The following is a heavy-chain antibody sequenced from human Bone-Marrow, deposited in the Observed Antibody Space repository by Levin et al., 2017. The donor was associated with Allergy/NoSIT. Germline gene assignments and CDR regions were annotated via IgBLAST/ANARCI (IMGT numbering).Heavy chain of an antibody. D-gene: IGHD3-16*01. J-gene: IGHJ5*02. CDR3: ARSIALGA. CDR2: INQDGSEQ. CDR1: GFTFRDYW. V-gene: IGHV3-7*01. Sequence: VASVKVSCVVSGFTFRDYWMSWVRQAPGKGLEWVANINQDGSEQNYVDSVKGRFTISRDNARISAFLQMNSLRAEDTAVYYCARSIALGAWGQGTLVTVS.